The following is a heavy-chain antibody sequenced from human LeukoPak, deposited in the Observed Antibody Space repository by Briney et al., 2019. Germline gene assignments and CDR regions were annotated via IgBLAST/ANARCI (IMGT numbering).Heavy chain of an antibody. J-gene: IGHJ3*02. CDR1: GGSISSYY. V-gene: IGHV4-59*01. CDR2: IYYSGST. CDR3: ARGEQLWVLGAFDI. D-gene: IGHD5-18*01. Sequence: TSSETLSLTCTVSGGSISSYYWSWIRQPPGKGLEWLGYIYYSGSTNYNPSLKSRVTISVDTSKNQFSLKLSSVTAADTAVYYCARGEQLWVLGAFDIWGQGTMVTVAS.